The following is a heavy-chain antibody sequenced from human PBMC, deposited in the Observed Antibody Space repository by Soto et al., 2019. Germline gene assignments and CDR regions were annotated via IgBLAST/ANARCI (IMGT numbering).Heavy chain of an antibody. J-gene: IGHJ6*02. Sequence: ASVKVSCKASGYTFIDYYIYWVRQAPGQGLEWMGWINPNSGGTNYAQKFQGWVTMTRDTSISTAYMELSRLRSDDTAVYYCARGPAHYYYGMDVWGQGTTVTVSS. CDR3: ARGPAHYYYGMDV. V-gene: IGHV1-2*04. CDR2: INPNSGGT. CDR1: GYTFIDYY.